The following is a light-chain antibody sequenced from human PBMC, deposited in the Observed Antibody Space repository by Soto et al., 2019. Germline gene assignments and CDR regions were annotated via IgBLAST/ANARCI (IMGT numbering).Light chain of an antibody. CDR2: CAS. Sequence: EILMTQSPATLSVSPGGRDTLSCRASQSISDTLAWYQQKPGHAPMLLIHCASTRATGVPARFSGSGSGTEFSLTINSLQSEDFAVYYCQQYNNWPTSGQGTRWIS. J-gene: IGKJ1*01. CDR3: QQYNNWPT. V-gene: IGKV3-15*01. CDR1: QSISDT.